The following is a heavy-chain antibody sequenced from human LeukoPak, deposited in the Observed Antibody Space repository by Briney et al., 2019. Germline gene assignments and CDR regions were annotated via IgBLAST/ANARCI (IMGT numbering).Heavy chain of an antibody. D-gene: IGHD5-18*01. J-gene: IGHJ4*02. CDR3: ARDGGYSYASDY. V-gene: IGHV1-2*06. CDR2: INPNSGGT. Sequence: ASVKVSCKASGYTFTSYDINWVRQATGQGLEWMGRINPNSGGTNYAQKFQGRVTMTRDTSISTAYMELSRLRSDDTAVYYCARDGGYSYASDYWGQGTLVTVSS. CDR1: GYTFTSYD.